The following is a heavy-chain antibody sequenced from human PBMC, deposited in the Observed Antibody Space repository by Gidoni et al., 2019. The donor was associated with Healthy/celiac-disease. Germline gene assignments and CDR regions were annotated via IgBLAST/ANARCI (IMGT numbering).Heavy chain of an antibody. CDR2: IKSKTDGGTT. J-gene: IGHJ4*02. D-gene: IGHD1-26*01. Sequence: EVQLVESGGGLVKPGGSLRLSCAASGFTFSNAWMSWVRQAPGKGLEWVGRIKSKTDGGTTDYAAPVKGRFPISRDDYKNTLYLQMNSLKTEDTAVYYWTTDLSGWELETSDYWGQGTLVTVSS. CDR3: TTDLSGWELETSDY. V-gene: IGHV3-15*01. CDR1: GFTFSNAW.